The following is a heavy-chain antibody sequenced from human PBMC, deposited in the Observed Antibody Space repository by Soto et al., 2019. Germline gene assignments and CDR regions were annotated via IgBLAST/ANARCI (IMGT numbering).Heavy chain of an antibody. CDR3: AKDGASSSWHYYYMDV. V-gene: IGHV3-23*01. CDR1: GFTFTSYA. Sequence: GGSLRLSCAASGFTFTSYAMNWVRQAPGKGLEWVSTISGSGGSTYYADSVKGRFTISRDNSKNTLYLQMNSLRAEDTAVYYCAKDGASSSWHYYYMDVWGKGTTVTVSS. J-gene: IGHJ6*03. CDR2: ISGSGGST. D-gene: IGHD6-6*01.